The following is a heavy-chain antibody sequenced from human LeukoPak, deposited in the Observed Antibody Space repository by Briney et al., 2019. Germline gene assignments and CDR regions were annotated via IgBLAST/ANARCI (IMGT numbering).Heavy chain of an antibody. CDR2: ISYDGSNK. Sequence: PGRSLRLSCAASGFTFSSYGMHWVRQAPGKGLEWVAVISYDGSNKYYADSVKGRFTISRDNSKNTLYLQMNSLRAEDTAVYYCAKEYYYDSSGYYYVGYWYFDLWGRGTLVTVSS. J-gene: IGHJ2*01. D-gene: IGHD3-22*01. CDR3: AKEYYYDSSGYYYVGYWYFDL. V-gene: IGHV3-30*18. CDR1: GFTFSSYG.